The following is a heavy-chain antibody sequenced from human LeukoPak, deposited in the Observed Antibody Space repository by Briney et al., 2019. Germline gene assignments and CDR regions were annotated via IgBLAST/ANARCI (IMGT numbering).Heavy chain of an antibody. D-gene: IGHD6-13*01. CDR3: AHSVLYSSPWSLFDY. V-gene: IGHV2-5*02. J-gene: IGHJ4*02. CDR1: GFSLRNSGVG. CDR2: IYWDDDK. Sequence: SGPTLVKPTQSLTLTCTFSGFSLRNSGVGVGWIRQPPGKALEWLALIYWDDDKRYSPSLKSRLTITKDTSKNQVVLTMTNMDPVDTATYYCAHSVLYSSPWSLFDYWGQGTLVTVSS.